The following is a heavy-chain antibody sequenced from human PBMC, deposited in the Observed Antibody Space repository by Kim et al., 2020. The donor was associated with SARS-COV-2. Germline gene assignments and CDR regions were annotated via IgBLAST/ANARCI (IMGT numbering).Heavy chain of an antibody. CDR1: GYTFTTYY. CDR3: ARDPSVNYWGSGSYFDF. D-gene: IGHD3-16*01. V-gene: IGHV1-46*01. Sequence: ASVKVSCKASGYTFTTYYIHWVRKAPGQGLEWMGIINPNGGSISYAQKFQGRVSMTRDTSTSAVYMELSSLRSEDTAVYFCARDPSVNYWGSGSYFDFWGQGTLVTVSS. CDR2: INPNGGSI. J-gene: IGHJ4*02.